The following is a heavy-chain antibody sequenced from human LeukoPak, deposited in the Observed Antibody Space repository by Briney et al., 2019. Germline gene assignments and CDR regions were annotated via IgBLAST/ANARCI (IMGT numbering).Heavy chain of an antibody. Sequence: SETLSLTCAVYGGSFSGYYWSWVRQPPGKGLEWIGEINHSGSTNYNPSLKSRVTISVDTSKNQFSLKLSSVTAADTAVYYCARDKDGGNSALDYWGQGTLVTVSS. D-gene: IGHD4-23*01. CDR3: ARDKDGGNSALDY. CDR1: GGSFSGYY. V-gene: IGHV4-34*01. CDR2: INHSGST. J-gene: IGHJ4*02.